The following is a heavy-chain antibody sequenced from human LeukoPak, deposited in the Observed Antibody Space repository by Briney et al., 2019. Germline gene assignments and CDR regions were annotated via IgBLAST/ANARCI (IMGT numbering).Heavy chain of an antibody. V-gene: IGHV3-21*01. CDR3: ARGGAAGGIDAFDI. CDR2: ITSSSSYI. J-gene: IGHJ3*02. CDR1: GFTFSIYA. D-gene: IGHD6-13*01. Sequence: GGSLRLSCTASGFTFSIYAMNWVRQAPGKGLEWVSSITSSSSYIYYADSVRGRFTISRDNAKNSLYLQMNSLRAEDTALYYCARGGAAGGIDAFDIWGQGTMVTVSS.